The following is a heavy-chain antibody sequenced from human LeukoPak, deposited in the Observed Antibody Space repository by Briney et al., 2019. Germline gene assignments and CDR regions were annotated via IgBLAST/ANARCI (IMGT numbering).Heavy chain of an antibody. V-gene: IGHV1-2*02. J-gene: IGHJ5*02. CDR1: GYIFTGYY. CDR2: INPNSGGT. CDR3: ARRRPTITMVRGVITNWFDP. Sequence: ASVKVSCKASGYIFTGYYVHWVRQAPGQGLEWMGWINPNSGGTNYAQKFQGRVTMTRDTSISTAYMELSRLRSEDTAVYYCARRRPTITMVRGVITNWFDPWGQGTLVTVSS. D-gene: IGHD3-10*01.